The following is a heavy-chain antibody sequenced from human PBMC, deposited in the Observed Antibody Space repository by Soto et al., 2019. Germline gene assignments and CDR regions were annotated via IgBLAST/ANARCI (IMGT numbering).Heavy chain of an antibody. Sequence: QVQVVQSRAEVKKPGASVKVSCKASGYIFTAYSMHWVRQAPGQGLEWMGVVNPSGGSTNYAQKFQGRITMTRDTSTSTVYMDLSSLTSEDTAVYYCAREENCSDGICYSEYFQRWGQGTLVTVSS. J-gene: IGHJ1*01. V-gene: IGHV1-46*01. CDR1: GYIFTAYS. D-gene: IGHD2-15*01. CDR3: AREENCSDGICYSEYFQR. CDR2: VNPSGGST.